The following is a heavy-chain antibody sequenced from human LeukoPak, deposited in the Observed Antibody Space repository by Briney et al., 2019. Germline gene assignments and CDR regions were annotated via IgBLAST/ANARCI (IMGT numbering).Heavy chain of an antibody. V-gene: IGHV3-7*01. Sequence: GGSLRLSCAASGFTFSSYWMSWVRQAPGKGLEWVANIKQDGSEKYYVDSVKGRFTISRDNAKNSLYLQMNSLRAEDTAVYYCARDQGFSSVVAISGLRLGEFLIWGQGTTVTVSS. J-gene: IGHJ3*02. CDR3: ARDQGFSSVVAISGLRLGEFLI. CDR1: GFTFSSYW. D-gene: IGHD3-16*01. CDR2: IKQDGSEK.